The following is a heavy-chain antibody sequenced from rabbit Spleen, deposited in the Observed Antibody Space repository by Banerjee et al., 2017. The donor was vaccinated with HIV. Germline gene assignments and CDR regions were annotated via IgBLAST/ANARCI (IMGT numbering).Heavy chain of an antibody. J-gene: IGHJ4*01. D-gene: IGHD6-1*01. CDR3: VREAGYVVYGYVNL. Sequence: QSLEESGGGLVKPGASLTLTCKASGFSFNSGYDMCWVRQAPGKGLEWIGYIVPIFGGTYYASWVNGRFTISSHNAQNTLYLQLNSLTAADTATYFCVREAGYVVYGYVNLWGPGTLVTVS. CDR1: GFSFNSGYD. CDR2: IVPIFGGT. V-gene: IGHV1S40*01.